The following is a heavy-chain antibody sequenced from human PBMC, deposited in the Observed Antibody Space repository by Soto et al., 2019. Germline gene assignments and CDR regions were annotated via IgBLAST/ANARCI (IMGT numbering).Heavy chain of an antibody. CDR2: INPNIGTT. V-gene: IGHV1-69*13. Sequence: ASVKGACKASGYTFSGDYIGWVRQAPGQGLEWMGWINPNIGTTNYAQKFQARVTMTADESTRTAYMELRSLRSEDTAVYYCAARSPRTGSAFDIWGQGTMVTVSS. J-gene: IGHJ3*02. D-gene: IGHD7-27*01. CDR3: AARSPRTGSAFDI. CDR1: GYTFSGDY.